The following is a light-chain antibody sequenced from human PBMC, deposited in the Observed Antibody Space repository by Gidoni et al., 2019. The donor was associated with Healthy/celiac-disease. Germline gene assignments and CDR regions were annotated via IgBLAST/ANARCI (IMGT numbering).Light chain of an antibody. CDR3: QQANSFPVA. V-gene: IGKV1D-12*01. CDR2: AAS. CDR1: QGISSW. J-gene: IGKJ4*02. Sequence: DIQMTPSPSSVSASVGDRVTITCRASQGISSWLAWYQQKPGKAPKLMIYAASSLQSGVTSRLRGSGSGTDFTLTISSMKPEDFATYYCQQANSFPVAFGGGTKVEIK.